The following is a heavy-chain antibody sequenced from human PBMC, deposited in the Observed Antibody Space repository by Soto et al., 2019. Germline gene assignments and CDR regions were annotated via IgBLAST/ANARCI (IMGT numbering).Heavy chain of an antibody. J-gene: IGHJ4*02. D-gene: IGHD3-22*01. V-gene: IGHV3-30*18. CDR1: GFTFSSYG. CDR2: ISYDGSNT. Sequence: GGSLRLSWAASGFTFSSYGMHWVRQPPGKGLEWVAVISYDGSNTYYAESVKGRFTISTDNSKHTLYLQMHSLRAEDTAVYYCAKGHYYYDSSGFGYWGRGTLVTVCS. CDR3: AKGHYYYDSSGFGY.